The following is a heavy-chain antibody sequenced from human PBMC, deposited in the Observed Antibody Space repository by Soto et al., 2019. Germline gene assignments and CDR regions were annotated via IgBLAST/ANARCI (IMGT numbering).Heavy chain of an antibody. J-gene: IGHJ6*02. Sequence: SETLSLTCTVSGGSISIGGYSWSWIRQSPEKGLEWIGCIYPTGTTYYHPSLKSRVTISVDTSRNQFSLNPTSVTAADTAVYYCARAPPGPSPRWVLWGQGTTVTSP. CDR2: IYPTGTT. V-gene: IGHV4-30-2*06. CDR1: GGSISIGGYS. CDR3: ARAPPGPSPRWVL. D-gene: IGHD3-10*01.